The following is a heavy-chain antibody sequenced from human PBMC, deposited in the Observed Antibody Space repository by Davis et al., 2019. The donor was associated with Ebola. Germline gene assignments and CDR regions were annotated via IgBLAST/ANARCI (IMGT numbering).Heavy chain of an antibody. D-gene: IGHD1-1*01. Sequence: GGSLRLSCAASGFTFSRYWMSWVRQAPGKGLEWVANIKQDGSEKYYVDSVKGRFTISRDNAKNSLYLQMNSLRAEDTAVYYCAKDRTGTTYAFDIWGQGTMVTVSS. J-gene: IGHJ3*02. V-gene: IGHV3-7*03. CDR2: IKQDGSEK. CDR3: AKDRTGTTYAFDI. CDR1: GFTFSRYW.